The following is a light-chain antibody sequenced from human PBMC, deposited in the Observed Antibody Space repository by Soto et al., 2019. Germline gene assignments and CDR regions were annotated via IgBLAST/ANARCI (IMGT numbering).Light chain of an antibody. J-gene: IGLJ3*02. CDR1: TNDVGGYNY. CDR3: CSYAGTYTPNWV. CDR2: DVN. Sequence: QSALTQPRSVSGSPGQSVTIFCTGTTNDVGGYNYVSWYQQHPVKAPKLMIFDVNKRPSGVPDRFSGSKSGNTASLTISGLQAEDEGDYYCCSYAGTYTPNWVFGGGTQLTVL. V-gene: IGLV2-11*01.